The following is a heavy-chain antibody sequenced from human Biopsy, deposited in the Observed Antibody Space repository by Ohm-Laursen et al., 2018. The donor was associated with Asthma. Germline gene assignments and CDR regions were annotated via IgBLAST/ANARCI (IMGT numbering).Heavy chain of an antibody. CDR3: ARTYYDFLTGQVNDAFAI. CDR1: GYTFNIAG. J-gene: IGHJ3*02. CDR2: INAGNGNT. Sequence: ASVTASCKPSGYTFNIAGITWVRQAPGHGLEWMGWINAGNGNTKFSQRIQGKVTITRDTSTSTVYMELSSLRSEDTAVYYYARTYYDFLTGQVNDAFAIWGQGTMVTVSS. V-gene: IGHV1-3*01. D-gene: IGHD3-9*01.